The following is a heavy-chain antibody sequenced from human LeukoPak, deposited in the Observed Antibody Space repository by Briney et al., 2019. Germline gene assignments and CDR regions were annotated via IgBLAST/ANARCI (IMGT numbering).Heavy chain of an antibody. V-gene: IGHV4-59*01. Sequence: SETLSLTCTVSGGSISSYYWSWIRQPPGKGLEWIGYIYYSGSTNYNPSLKSRVTISVDTSKNQFSLKLSSVTAADTAVYYCARGDDSWSGYYGNNWFDPWGQGTLVTVSS. CDR3: ARGDDSWSGYYGNNWFDP. J-gene: IGHJ5*02. CDR2: IYYSGST. CDR1: GGSISSYY. D-gene: IGHD3-3*01.